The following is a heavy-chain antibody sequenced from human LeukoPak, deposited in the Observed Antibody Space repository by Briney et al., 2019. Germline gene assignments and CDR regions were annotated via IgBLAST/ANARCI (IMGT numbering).Heavy chain of an antibody. D-gene: IGHD2-15*01. V-gene: IGHV6-1*01. CDR1: GDSVSSNSAA. CDR2: TYYRSNWYN. J-gene: IGHJ5*01. Sequence: SQTLSLTCALSGDSVSSNSAAWHWIRQSPSRGLEWLARTYYRSNWYNHYAVSVKSRITINPDTSKNQFSLQLNSVTPEDTAVYYCAKTAASSIASWRQGTLVTVSS. CDR3: AKTAASSIAS.